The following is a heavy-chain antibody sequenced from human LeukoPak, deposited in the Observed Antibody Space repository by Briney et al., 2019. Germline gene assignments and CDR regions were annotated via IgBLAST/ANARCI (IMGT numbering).Heavy chain of an antibody. D-gene: IGHD3-9*01. V-gene: IGHV3-23*01. J-gene: IGHJ4*02. CDR2: ISGSGGST. CDR3: AKGPHYYDILTGYVDY. Sequence: GGSLRLSCAASGFTFSSYAMSWVRQAPGKGLEWVSAISGSGGSTYYADSVKGRFTISRDNSKNTLYLQMNSLRAEDTAVYYCAKGPHYYDILTGYVDYWGQGTLVTVSS. CDR1: GFTFSSYA.